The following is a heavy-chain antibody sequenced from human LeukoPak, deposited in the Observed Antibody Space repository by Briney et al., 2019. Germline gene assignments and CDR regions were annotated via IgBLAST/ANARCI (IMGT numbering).Heavy chain of an antibody. Sequence: GGYLRLYCAASGFTFSSHWMSWVRQAPGKGLEWVANIKSDGSTKYYVDSVKGRFTISRDNAESSLYLQMNSLGAEDTAVYYCARIGSASTNWFDPWGQGTLVTVSS. J-gene: IGHJ5*02. CDR2: IKSDGSTK. CDR3: ARIGSASTNWFDP. CDR1: GFTFSSHW. D-gene: IGHD1-1*01. V-gene: IGHV3-7*03.